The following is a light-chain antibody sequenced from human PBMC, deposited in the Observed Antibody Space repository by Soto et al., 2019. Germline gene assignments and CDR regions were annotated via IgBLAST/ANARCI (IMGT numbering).Light chain of an antibody. CDR2: DAS. J-gene: IGKJ1*01. CDR1: QTISTY. V-gene: IGKV1-39*01. CDR3: HQGYSTPWT. Sequence: IQMTQSPSSLSASVGDRVTITCRAIQTISTYLHWYQQKAGEAPKLLIYDASNLQGGVPSRFSGSGSGADFTLTINSLQPEDFATYYCHQGYSTPWTFGQGTRVEIK.